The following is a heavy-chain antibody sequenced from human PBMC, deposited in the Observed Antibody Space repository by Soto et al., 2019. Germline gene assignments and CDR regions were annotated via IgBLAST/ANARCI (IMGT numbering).Heavy chain of an antibody. V-gene: IGHV3-33*01. J-gene: IGHJ3*02. CDR2: IWYDGSNK. D-gene: IGHD2-21*02. CDR1: GFTFSSYG. CDR3: ARENVVTAIPVYAFDI. Sequence: QVQLVESGGGVVQPGRSLRLSCAASGFTFSSYGMHWVRQAPGKGLEWVAVIWYDGSNKYYADSVKGRFTISRDKSKNTLYLQMNSLRAEDTAVYYCARENVVTAIPVYAFDIWGQGTMVTVSS.